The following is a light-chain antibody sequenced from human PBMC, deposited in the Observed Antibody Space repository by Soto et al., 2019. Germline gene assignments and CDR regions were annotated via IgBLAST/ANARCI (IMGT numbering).Light chain of an antibody. J-gene: IGLJ2*01. CDR2: LNSDGSH. CDR3: QTWGTGIQVI. Sequence: QSVLTQSPSASASLGASVKLTCTLSSGHSTYAIAWHQQQPEKGPRFLMKLNSDGSHSKGDGIPDRFSGSSSDTERYLTISSLQSEDEADYYCQTWGTGIQVIFGGGTKLTVL. CDR1: SGHSTYA. V-gene: IGLV4-69*01.